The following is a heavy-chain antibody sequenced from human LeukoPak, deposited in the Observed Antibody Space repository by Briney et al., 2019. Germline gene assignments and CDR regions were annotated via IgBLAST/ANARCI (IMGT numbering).Heavy chain of an antibody. J-gene: IGHJ5*02. CDR2: IWYDGSNR. Sequence: GGSLRLSCAASGFTFSSYGMHWVRQAPGKGLEWVAVIWYDGSNRYYADSVKGRLTISRDNSKNTLYLQMNSLRAEDTAVYYCARELIAAAGISWGQGTLVTVSS. CDR3: ARELIAAAGIS. D-gene: IGHD6-13*01. CDR1: GFTFSSYG. V-gene: IGHV3-33*01.